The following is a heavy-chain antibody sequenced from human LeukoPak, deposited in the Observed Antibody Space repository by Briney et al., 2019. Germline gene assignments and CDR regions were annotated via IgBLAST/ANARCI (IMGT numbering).Heavy chain of an antibody. V-gene: IGHV3-74*01. Sequence: GGSLRLSCAASGFTFNSYWMHWVRQAPGKGLVWVSRINSDGSSTSYADSVKGRFTISRDNAKNTLYLQMNSLRAEDTAVYYCPRGGGYSTSPPDYWGQGTLVTVSS. CDR1: GFTFNSYW. J-gene: IGHJ4*02. CDR3: PRGGGYSTSPPDY. CDR2: INSDGSST. D-gene: IGHD6-6*01.